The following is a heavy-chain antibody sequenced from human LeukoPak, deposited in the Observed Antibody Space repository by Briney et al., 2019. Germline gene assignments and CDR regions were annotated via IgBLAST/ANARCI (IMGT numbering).Heavy chain of an antibody. CDR1: GGSINSYY. CDR2: IHYTGTT. CDR3: ARGSPQAN. J-gene: IGHJ4*02. V-gene: IGHV4-59*12. Sequence: PSETLSLTCTVSGGSINSYYWGWIRQPPGKGLECIGYIHYTGTTNYNPSLRSRVTISIDMSKNQFSLKLSSVTAADTAVYYCARGSPQANWGQGTLVTVSS.